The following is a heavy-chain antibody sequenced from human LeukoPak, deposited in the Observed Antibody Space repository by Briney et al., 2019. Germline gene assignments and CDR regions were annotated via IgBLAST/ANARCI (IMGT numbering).Heavy chain of an antibody. V-gene: IGHV3-73*01. CDR2: ITTKANSYAT. CDR1: GFTFSAFH. J-gene: IGHJ4*02. Sequence: GGSLRLSCAASGFTFSAFHMHWVRQASGKGLEWVGRITTKANSYATAYAASVKGRFTVSRDDSKNTAYLQMSSLKTEDTAVYYCTTYTSGHYWGQGTLVTVSS. D-gene: IGHD6-19*01. CDR3: TTYTSGHY.